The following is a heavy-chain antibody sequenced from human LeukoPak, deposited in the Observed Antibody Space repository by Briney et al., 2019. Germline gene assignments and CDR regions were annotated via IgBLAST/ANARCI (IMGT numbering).Heavy chain of an antibody. CDR2: IVPISGIA. J-gene: IGHJ6*03. V-gene: IGHV1-69*01. Sequence: GASAKVSCKASGGTFSSHAIAWVRQAPGQGPEWMRGIVPISGIADYAQKFQGRVTITADESTSTAYMELRSLTSDDTAVYYCARGLQYQLFKALRYYYMDVWGEGTTVTVSS. CDR3: ARGLQYQLFKALRYYYMDV. D-gene: IGHD2-2*01. CDR1: GGTFSSHA.